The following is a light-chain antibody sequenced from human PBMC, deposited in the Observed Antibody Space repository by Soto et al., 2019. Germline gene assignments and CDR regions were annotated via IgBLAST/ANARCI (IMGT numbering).Light chain of an antibody. Sequence: EFVLTQSPGTLSLSQGEGVTLSCRTSQSINSANLAWYQQKPGQAPRLLIYGASVRATGIPDRFSGGGSGTDFTLPISRLEPEDFAVYYCQHYDRSVPITFGQGTRLEIK. J-gene: IGKJ5*01. CDR1: QSINSAN. CDR3: QHYDRSVPIT. CDR2: GAS. V-gene: IGKV3-20*01.